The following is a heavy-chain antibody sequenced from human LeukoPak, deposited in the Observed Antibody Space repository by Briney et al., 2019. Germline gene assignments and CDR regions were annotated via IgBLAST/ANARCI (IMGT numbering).Heavy chain of an antibody. CDR1: GFIFSSYW. V-gene: IGHV3-74*01. CDR3: ARLPIRFLEWLSYYFDY. CDR2: INSDGSST. Sequence: QPGGSLRLSCAASGFIFSSYWMHWVRQAPGKGLVWVSRINSDGSSTSYADSVKGRFTISRDNAKNSLYLQMNSLRAEDTALYYCARLPIRFLEWLSYYFDYWGQGTLVTVSS. J-gene: IGHJ4*02. D-gene: IGHD3-3*01.